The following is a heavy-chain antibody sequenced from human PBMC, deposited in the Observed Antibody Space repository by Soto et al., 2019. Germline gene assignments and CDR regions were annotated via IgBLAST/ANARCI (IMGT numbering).Heavy chain of an antibody. CDR3: ARIARSRSYYDNNGYPFDF. Sequence: SETLSLTCGVYGASFSGYHWSWIRQPPGKGLEWIGEINHYGSTNYNPSLKSRVTISVDTSKKQFSLNLRSVTAADTAVYYCARIARSRSYYDNNGYPFDFWGPGTLVTVSS. V-gene: IGHV4-34*01. J-gene: IGHJ4*02. D-gene: IGHD3-22*01. CDR2: INHYGST. CDR1: GASFSGYH.